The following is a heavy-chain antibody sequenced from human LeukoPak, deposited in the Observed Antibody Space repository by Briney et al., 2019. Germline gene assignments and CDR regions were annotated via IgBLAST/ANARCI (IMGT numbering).Heavy chain of an antibody. CDR2: ISGSGGST. V-gene: IGHV3-23*01. D-gene: IGHD3-10*01. CDR1: GFTFSSYA. J-gene: IGHJ5*02. Sequence: GGSLRLSCAASGFTFSSYAMSWVRQAPGKGLEWVSAISGSGGSTYYADSVKGRFTISRDNSKNTLYLQMNSLRAEDTAVYYCAKSPGVSSFRGTRTTRYNWFDPWGQGTLVTVSS. CDR3: AKSPGVSSFRGTRTTRYNWFDP.